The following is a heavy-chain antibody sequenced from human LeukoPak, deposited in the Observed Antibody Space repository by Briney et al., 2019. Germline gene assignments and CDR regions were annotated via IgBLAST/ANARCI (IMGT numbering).Heavy chain of an antibody. CDR2: IIPIFGTA. V-gene: IGHV1-69*05. D-gene: IGHD3-3*01. Sequence: SVKVSCKASGGTFSSYAISWVRQAPGQGLEWMGGIIPIFGTANYAQKFQGRVTITTDESTSTAYMELSSLRSEDTAVYYCASAYDFWSGFDYWGQGTLVTVSS. J-gene: IGHJ4*02. CDR3: ASAYDFWSGFDY. CDR1: GGTFSSYA.